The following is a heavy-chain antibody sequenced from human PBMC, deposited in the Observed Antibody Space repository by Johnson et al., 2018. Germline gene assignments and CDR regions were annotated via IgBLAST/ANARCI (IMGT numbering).Heavy chain of an antibody. V-gene: IGHV3-23*01. CDR3: ARSGVGSQYYYHYYMDV. CDR2: ITSSGGST. D-gene: IGHD3-10*01. J-gene: IGHJ6*03. Sequence: EVQLLESGGGLVQPGGSLRLSCAVSGFTFSTFDMNWVRQAPGKGLEWVSAITSSGGSTYYADPVKGRFTISRDNSKTTLSLQMNSLRAEDTPVYYCARSGVGSQYYYHYYMDVWGIGTTVTVSS. CDR1: GFTFSTFD.